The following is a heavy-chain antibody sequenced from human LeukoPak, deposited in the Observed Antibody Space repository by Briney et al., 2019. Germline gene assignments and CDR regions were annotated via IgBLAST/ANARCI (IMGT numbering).Heavy chain of an antibody. CDR3: AKDATPYGDYLFDY. V-gene: IGHV3-23*01. CDR2: ISGSGGST. Sequence: RQAPXXXLXWVSAISGSGGSTYYADSVKGRFTISRDNSKNTLYLQMNSLRAEDTAVYYCAKDATPYGDYLFDYWGQGTLVTVSS. J-gene: IGHJ4*02. D-gene: IGHD4-17*01.